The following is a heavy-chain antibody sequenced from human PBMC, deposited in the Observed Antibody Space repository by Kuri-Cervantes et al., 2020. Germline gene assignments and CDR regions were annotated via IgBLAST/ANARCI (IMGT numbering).Heavy chain of an antibody. Sequence: ASVKVSCKASGYTFSMYAMHWVRQAPGQRLEWMGWINAGNGNTKYSQKLQGRVTITRDTSASTAYMELSSLRSEDTAVYYCARVIVAAAGRVFDYWGQGTPVTVSS. CDR3: ARVIVAAAGRVFDY. D-gene: IGHD6-13*01. CDR1: GYTFSMYA. CDR2: INAGNGNT. V-gene: IGHV1-3*01. J-gene: IGHJ4*02.